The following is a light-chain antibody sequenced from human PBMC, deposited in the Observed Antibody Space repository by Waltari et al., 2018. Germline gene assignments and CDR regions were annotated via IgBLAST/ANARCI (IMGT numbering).Light chain of an antibody. V-gene: IGKV1-5*03. Sequence: DIQMTQSPSTLSASVGDRVTITCRASQSISTWLAWYHQRPGEAPNLLTNKASSLEGGVPSRFSGSGSGTEFTLTISSLQPDDFATYYCHQYHIYPGTFGQGTKVEIK. J-gene: IGKJ1*01. CDR2: KAS. CDR3: HQYHIYPGT. CDR1: QSISTW.